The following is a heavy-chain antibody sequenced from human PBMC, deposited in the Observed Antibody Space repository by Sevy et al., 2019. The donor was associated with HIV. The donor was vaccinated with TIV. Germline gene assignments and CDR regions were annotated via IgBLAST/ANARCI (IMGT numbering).Heavy chain of an antibody. D-gene: IGHD5-18*01. CDR3: AREAGGGYSYGDFDY. CDR2: IGAYNGNT. CDR1: GYTFTSYG. J-gene: IGHJ4*02. Sequence: ASVKVSCKASGYTFTSYGISWVRQAPGQGLEWMGWIGAYNGNTNYAQKLQGRVTMTTDTSTSTAYMELRSLRSDDTAVYYCAREAGGGYSYGDFDYWGQGTLVTVSS. V-gene: IGHV1-18*01.